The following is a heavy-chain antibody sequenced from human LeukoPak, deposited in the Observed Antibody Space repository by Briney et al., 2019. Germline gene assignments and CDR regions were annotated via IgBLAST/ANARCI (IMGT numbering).Heavy chain of an antibody. CDR1: GGTFSSYA. J-gene: IGHJ4*02. D-gene: IGHD3-3*01. CDR3: ARGGPKGPDFWSGYYDY. V-gene: IGHV1-69*05. Sequence: ASVKVSCKASGGTFSSYAISWVRQAPGQGLEWMGGIIPIFGTANYAQKFQGRVTITTDESTSTAYMELSSLRSEDTAVYYCARGGPKGPDFWSGYYDYWGQGTLVTVSS. CDR2: IIPIFGTA.